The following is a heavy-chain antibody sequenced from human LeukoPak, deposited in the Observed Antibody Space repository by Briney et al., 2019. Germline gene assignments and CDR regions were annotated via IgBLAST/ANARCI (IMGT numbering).Heavy chain of an antibody. D-gene: IGHD6-19*01. CDR3: AGDKTTGGWYEFDY. CDR1: GFTFSSNY. J-gene: IGHJ4*02. V-gene: IGHV3-53*01. CDR2: ISNDGDT. Sequence: GGSLRLSCAASGFTFSSNYMSWVRQGPGKGLECVSVISNDGDTYYTDSVKGRFTISRDTSKNTVSLQMNSLRAEDTAVYYCAGDKTTGGWYEFDYWGQGTLVTVSS.